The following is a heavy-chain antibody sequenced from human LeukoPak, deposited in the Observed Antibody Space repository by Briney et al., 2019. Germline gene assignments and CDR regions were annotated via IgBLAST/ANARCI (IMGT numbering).Heavy chain of an antibody. J-gene: IGHJ5*02. CDR1: GYTFTSYG. CDR2: ISAYNGNT. D-gene: IGHD3-10*01. Sequence: ASVKVSCKASGYTFTSYGISWVRQAPGRGLEWMGWISAYNGNTNYAQKLQGRVTMTTDTSTSTAYMELRSLRSDDTAVYYCARTQRFGELLSHRHNWFDPWGQGTLVTVSS. CDR3: ARTQRFGELLSHRHNWFDP. V-gene: IGHV1-18*01.